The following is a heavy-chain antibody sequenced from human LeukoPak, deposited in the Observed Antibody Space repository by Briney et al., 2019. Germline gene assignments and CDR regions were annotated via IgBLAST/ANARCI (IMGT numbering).Heavy chain of an antibody. CDR3: SQIVYSSTWYPNWFDP. Sequence: SGPTLLHPTGALTLTFTVSGFSLFNDILGGTWIRQPPEKALEWLTHIFSTDEKSYRTSLKRRLTISHDTSKSQVVLTMTNMGPVDTGTYYCSQIVYSSTWYPNWFDPWGQGTLVTVSA. V-gene: IGHV2-26*01. CDR2: IFSTDEK. J-gene: IGHJ5*02. CDR1: GFSLFNDILG. D-gene: IGHD6-13*01.